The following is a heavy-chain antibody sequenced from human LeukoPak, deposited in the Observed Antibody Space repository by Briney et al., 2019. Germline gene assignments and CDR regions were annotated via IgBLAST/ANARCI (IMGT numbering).Heavy chain of an antibody. V-gene: IGHV3-7*05. Sequence: PGGSLRLSRAASAFNFRPYWMSWVRQAPGKGLEWVAMINQDGSEKYYVDSVKGLFTISRDNAKNLLYLQMSRLRAEDTGVYYCTRDASGDTNSGPRMDVWGQGTTVTVSS. CDR2: INQDGSEK. J-gene: IGHJ6*02. CDR1: AFNFRPYW. D-gene: IGHD1-26*01. CDR3: TRDASGDTNSGPRMDV.